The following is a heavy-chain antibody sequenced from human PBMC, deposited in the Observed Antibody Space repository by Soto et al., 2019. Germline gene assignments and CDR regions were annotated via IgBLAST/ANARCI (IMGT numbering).Heavy chain of an antibody. J-gene: IGHJ2*01. CDR2: IIPALGTA. V-gene: IGHV1-69*08. CDR3: ARPDFGDYWYFDL. D-gene: IGHD4-17*01. Sequence: QAQLVQSGAEVKKPGSSVKVSCKASGGTFSCHTFSWVRQAPGQGLEWMGRIIPALGTATYAQKFQGRVTITADESATTVYMELNSLRSEDTAVYYCARPDFGDYWYFDLWGRGTLVTVSS. CDR1: GGTFSCHT.